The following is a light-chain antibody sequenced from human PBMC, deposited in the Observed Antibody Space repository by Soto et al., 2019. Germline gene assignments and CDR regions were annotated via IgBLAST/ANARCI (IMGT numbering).Light chain of an antibody. CDR3: ATLESSLSAGV. Sequence: QSVLTQPPSVSAAPGQTVTVSCSGSSSNIGNNYVSWYQHLPGTAPKLLIYDNDVRPSGIPDRFSGSKSGTSATLGITGLQTGDEADYYFATLESSLSAGVFGGGTKLTVL. V-gene: IGLV1-51*01. CDR2: DND. J-gene: IGLJ3*02. CDR1: SSNIGNNY.